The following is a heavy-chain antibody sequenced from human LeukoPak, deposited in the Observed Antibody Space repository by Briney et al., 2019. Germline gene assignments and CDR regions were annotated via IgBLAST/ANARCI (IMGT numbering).Heavy chain of an antibody. CDR3: ARFTDYGGLFDC. CDR1: GFTFSSYG. D-gene: IGHD4-23*01. CDR2: IWYDGSNK. Sequence: GGSLRLSCAASGFTFSSYGMHWVRQAPGKGLEGVAVIWYDGSNKYYADSVKGRFTISRDNSKNTLYLQMNSLRAEDTAVYYCARFTDYGGLFDCWGQGTLVTVSS. J-gene: IGHJ4*02. V-gene: IGHV3-33*01.